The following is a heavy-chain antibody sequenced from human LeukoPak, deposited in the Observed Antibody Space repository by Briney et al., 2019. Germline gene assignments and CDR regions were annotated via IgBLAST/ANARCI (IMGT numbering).Heavy chain of an antibody. D-gene: IGHD3-3*01. Sequence: GGSLRLSCAASGFTLSSHSMNWVRQAPGKGLEWVAYITSSSTTIYYADSVKGRFTISRDNSKNTLYLQMNSLRAEDTAVYYCAKDPGFSAFDIWGQGAMITVSS. V-gene: IGHV3-48*01. J-gene: IGHJ3*02. CDR2: ITSSSTTI. CDR3: AKDPGFSAFDI. CDR1: GFTLSSHS.